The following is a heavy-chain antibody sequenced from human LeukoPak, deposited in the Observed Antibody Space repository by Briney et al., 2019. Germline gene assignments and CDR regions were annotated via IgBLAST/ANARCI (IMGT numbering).Heavy chain of an antibody. CDR3: ARTAPYNWNSDAFGI. Sequence: SETLSLTCAVYGGSFSGYYWSWIRQPPGKGLEWIGEINHSGSTNYNPSLKSRVTISVDTSKNQFSLKLSSVTAADTAVYYCARTAPYNWNSDAFGIWGQGTMVTVSS. CDR2: INHSGST. J-gene: IGHJ3*02. CDR1: GGSFSGYY. V-gene: IGHV4-34*01. D-gene: IGHD1-7*01.